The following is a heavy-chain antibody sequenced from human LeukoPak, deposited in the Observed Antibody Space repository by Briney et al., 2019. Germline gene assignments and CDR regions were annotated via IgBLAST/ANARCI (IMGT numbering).Heavy chain of an antibody. CDR3: ARERRIVGAFFDY. Sequence: SETLSLTCTVSGGSISTYYWSWVRQPPGKGLEWIGYIYYSGSTSYNPSLKSRATMSVDTSKNQFSLKLSSVTAADTAVYYCARERRIVGAFFDYWGQGTLVTVSS. D-gene: IGHD1-26*01. J-gene: IGHJ4*02. CDR1: GGSISTYY. V-gene: IGHV4-59*12. CDR2: IYYSGST.